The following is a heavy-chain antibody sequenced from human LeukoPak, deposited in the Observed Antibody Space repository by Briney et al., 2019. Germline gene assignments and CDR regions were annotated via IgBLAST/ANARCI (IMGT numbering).Heavy chain of an antibody. J-gene: IGHJ5*02. V-gene: IGHV6-1*01. CDR3: ARVEAGSGSLPERKYNWFDP. Sequence: SQTLSLTCAISGDSVSSNSAAWNWIRQSPSRGLEWLGRTYYRSKWYNDYAVSVKSRITINPDTSKNQFSLQLNSVTPEDTAVYYCARVEAGSGSLPERKYNWFDPWGQGTLVTVSS. D-gene: IGHD3-10*01. CDR1: GDSVSSNSAA. CDR2: TYYRSKWYN.